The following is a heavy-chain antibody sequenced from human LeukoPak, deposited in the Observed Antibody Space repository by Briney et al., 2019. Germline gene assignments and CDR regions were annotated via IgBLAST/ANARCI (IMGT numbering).Heavy chain of an antibody. CDR1: GFTFSSYW. Sequence: GGSLRLSCAASGFTFSSYWMSWVRQAPGKGLEWVANIKQDGSEKYYVDSVKGRFTISRDNAKNSLYLQMNSLRAEDTAVYYCAKDRLVGSYYGFDYWGQGTLVTVSS. CDR2: IKQDGSEK. D-gene: IGHD1-26*01. J-gene: IGHJ4*02. V-gene: IGHV3-7*04. CDR3: AKDRLVGSYYGFDY.